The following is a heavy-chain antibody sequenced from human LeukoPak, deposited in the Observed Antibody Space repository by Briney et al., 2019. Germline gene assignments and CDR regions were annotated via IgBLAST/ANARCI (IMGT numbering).Heavy chain of an antibody. CDR3: ARGNYDYFDY. CDR1: GGSVSSGSYY. V-gene: IGHV4-61*01. J-gene: IGHJ4*02. D-gene: IGHD1-7*01. CDR2: IYYSGST. Sequence: PSETLSLTCTVSGGSVSSGSYYWSWIRQPPGKGLEWIGYIYYSGSTNYNPSLKSRVTISVDTSKNQFSLKLSSVTAADTAVYYCARGNYDYFDYWGQGTLVTVSS.